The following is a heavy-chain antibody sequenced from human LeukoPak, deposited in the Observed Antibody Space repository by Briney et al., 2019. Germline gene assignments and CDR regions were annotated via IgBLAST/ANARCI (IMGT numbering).Heavy chain of an antibody. Sequence: SETLSLTCAVYGGSFSVYYWSWIRQPPGKGLEWIGEINHSGSTNYNPSLKSRVTISVDTSKNQFSLKLSSVTAADTAVYYCARGHPSSVPHYFDYRGQGTLVTVSS. D-gene: IGHD2-2*01. CDR2: INHSGST. CDR3: ARGHPSSVPHYFDY. J-gene: IGHJ4*02. CDR1: GGSFSVYY. V-gene: IGHV4-34*01.